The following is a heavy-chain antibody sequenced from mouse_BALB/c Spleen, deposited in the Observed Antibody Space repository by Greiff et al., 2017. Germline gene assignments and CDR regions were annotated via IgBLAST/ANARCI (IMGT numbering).Heavy chain of an antibody. V-gene: IGHV3-8*02. CDR2: ISYSGSP. CDR3: ARSYDYDGYFDY. D-gene: IGHD2-4*01. J-gene: IGHJ2*01. Sequence: EVQLQQSGPSLVKPSQTLSLTCSVTGDSITSGYWNWIRKCPGNKLEYMGYISYSGSPYYNPSLKSRISITRVTSNNQYYLQFNSVTTEDTATYYCARSYDYDGYFDYWGQGTTLTVSS. CDR1: GDSITSGY.